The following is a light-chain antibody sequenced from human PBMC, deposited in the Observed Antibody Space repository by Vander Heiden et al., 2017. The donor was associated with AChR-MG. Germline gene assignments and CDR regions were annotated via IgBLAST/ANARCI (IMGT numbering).Light chain of an antibody. Sequence: SYVLTQPPSVSVRPGKTATIACEGNNIGGKRVNCYQQNPGQAPKLVVYEDSARPSGIPDRFSGSNSANTATLTINRVEAGDEADYYCQVWDVTDDWVFGGGTKLTVL. CDR2: EDS. J-gene: IGLJ3*02. CDR1: NIGGKR. CDR3: QVWDVTDDWV. V-gene: IGLV3-21*03.